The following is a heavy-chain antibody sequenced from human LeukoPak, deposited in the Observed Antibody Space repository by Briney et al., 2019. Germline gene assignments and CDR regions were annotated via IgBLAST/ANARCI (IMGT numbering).Heavy chain of an antibody. V-gene: IGHV1-2*02. J-gene: IGHJ4*02. D-gene: IGHD6-13*01. CDR3: AREAGIAAAGTGYYFDY. CDR2: INPNSGGT. CDR1: GGTFSSYA. Sequence: ASVKVSCKASGGTFSSYAISWVRQAPGQGLEWMGWINPNSGGTNYAQKFQGRVTMTRDTSISTAYMELSRLRSDDTAVYYCAREAGIAAAGTGYYFDYWGQGTLVTVSS.